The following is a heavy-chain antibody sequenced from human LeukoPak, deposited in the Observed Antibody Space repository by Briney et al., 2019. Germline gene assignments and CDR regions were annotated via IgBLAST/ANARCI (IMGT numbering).Heavy chain of an antibody. J-gene: IGHJ4*02. Sequence: SETLSLTCAVYGGSFSGYYWSWIRQPPEKGLEWIGEINHSGSTNYNPSLKSRVTISVDTSKNQFSLKLSSVTAADTAVYYCARGRTTWIQLWPTSGDFDYWGQGTLVTVSS. CDR2: INHSGST. CDR3: ARGRTTWIQLWPTSGDFDY. D-gene: IGHD5-18*01. V-gene: IGHV4-34*01. CDR1: GGSFSGYY.